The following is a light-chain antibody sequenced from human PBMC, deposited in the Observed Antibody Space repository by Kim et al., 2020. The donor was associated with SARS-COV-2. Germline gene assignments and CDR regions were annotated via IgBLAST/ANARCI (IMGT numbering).Light chain of an antibody. CDR3: QQYESDWT. Sequence: DIQMTQSPTTLSASVGDRITITCRASQSISSWLAWYQQKPGTAPNLLIYDASILQSGVPSRFSGSGSGTEFTLTISSLQPGDFGTYFCQQYESDWTFGQGTKVDIK. CDR1: QSISSW. CDR2: DAS. J-gene: IGKJ1*01. V-gene: IGKV1-5*01.